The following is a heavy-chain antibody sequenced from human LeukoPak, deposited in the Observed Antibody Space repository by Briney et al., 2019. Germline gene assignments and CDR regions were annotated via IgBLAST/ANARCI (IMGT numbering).Heavy chain of an antibody. CDR2: IYSGGST. V-gene: IGHV3-53*01. Sequence: GGSLRLSCAASGFTVSSNYMSWVRQAPGKGVEWVSVIYSGGSTYYADSVMGRFTISRDNSKNTLYLQMNSLRAEDTAVYYCARDCGGDCSDAFDIWGQGTMVTVSS. CDR1: GFTVSSNY. D-gene: IGHD2-21*02. CDR3: ARDCGGDCSDAFDI. J-gene: IGHJ3*02.